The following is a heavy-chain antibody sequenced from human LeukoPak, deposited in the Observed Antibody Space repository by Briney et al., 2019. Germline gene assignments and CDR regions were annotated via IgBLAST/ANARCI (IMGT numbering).Heavy chain of an antibody. CDR3: ARTVVAATPGHDYYYGMDV. CDR2: IIPIFGTA. J-gene: IGHJ6*02. Sequence: ASVKVSCKASGGTFSSYAISWVRQAPGQGLEWMGGIIPIFGTANYAQKFQGRVTITADESTSTAYMELSSLRSEDTAVYYCARTVVAATPGHDYYYGMDVWGQGTTVTVSS. CDR1: GGTFSSYA. D-gene: IGHD2-15*01. V-gene: IGHV1-69*01.